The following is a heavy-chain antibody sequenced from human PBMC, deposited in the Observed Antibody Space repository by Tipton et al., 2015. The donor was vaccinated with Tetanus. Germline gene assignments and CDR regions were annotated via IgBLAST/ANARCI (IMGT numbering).Heavy chain of an antibody. Sequence: ASGFTFSTYWMHWVRQAPGKGLVWVSRIDSDGSGTTYADSVKGRFTISRDNAKNTLYLQMNSLRAEDTAVYYCVRVLKGAKCSRSSCYGYGMDVWGQGTTVTVSS. V-gene: IGHV3-74*01. CDR1: GFTFSTYW. CDR2: IDSDGSGT. CDR3: VRVLKGAKCSRSSCYGYGMDV. J-gene: IGHJ6*02. D-gene: IGHD2-2*01.